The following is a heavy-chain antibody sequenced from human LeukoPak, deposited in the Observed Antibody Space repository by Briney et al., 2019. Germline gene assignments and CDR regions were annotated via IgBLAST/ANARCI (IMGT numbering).Heavy chain of an antibody. V-gene: IGHV3-30*02. D-gene: IGHD3-10*01. Sequence: GGSLRLSCAASGFTFSSYGMHWVRQAPGKGLEWVAFIHYDGSVKYYADSVKGRFTVSRDDSKNTLYLHMNSLRAEDTAVYYCAKDRALGQAAYRSGSSKYYFDYWGQGTLVTVSS. J-gene: IGHJ4*02. CDR3: AKDRALGQAAYRSGSSKYYFDY. CDR2: IHYDGSVK. CDR1: GFTFSSYG.